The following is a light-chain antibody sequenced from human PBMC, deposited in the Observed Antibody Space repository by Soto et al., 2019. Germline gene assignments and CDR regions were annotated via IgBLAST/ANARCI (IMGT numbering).Light chain of an antibody. CDR1: SSNIGTYS. CDR2: TNN. V-gene: IGLV1-44*01. Sequence: QSVLTQPPSASGTPGQRVTISCSGSSSNIGTYSVNWYQQLPGAAPKLLIYTNNQRPSGVPDRFSGSKSGTSASLAISGLQCGDEANYYCAAWDDSLNGVVFGGGTKLTVL. CDR3: AAWDDSLNGVV. J-gene: IGLJ2*01.